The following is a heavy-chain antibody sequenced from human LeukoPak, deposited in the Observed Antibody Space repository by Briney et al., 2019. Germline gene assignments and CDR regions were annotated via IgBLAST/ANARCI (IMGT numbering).Heavy chain of an antibody. V-gene: IGHV4-4*08. CDR2: IYTSGST. CDR3: ARKSGITIFGVVRGDAFDI. Sequence: KPSETLSLTCTVSGGSISSYYWSWIRQPPGKGLEWIGYIYTSGSTNYNPSLKSRVTMSVDTSKNQFSLKLSSVTAADTAVYYCARKSGITIFGVVRGDAFDIWGQGTMVTVSS. CDR1: GGSISSYY. J-gene: IGHJ3*02. D-gene: IGHD3-3*01.